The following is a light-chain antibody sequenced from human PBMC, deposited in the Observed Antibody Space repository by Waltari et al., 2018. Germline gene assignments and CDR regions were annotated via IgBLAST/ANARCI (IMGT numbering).Light chain of an antibody. CDR1: QTISNY. V-gene: IGKV1-39*01. CDR2: AAS. J-gene: IGKJ1*01. Sequence: IQVTQSPSSLSASVGDRVTITCRASQTISNYLNWYQQNPGKVPKLLIFAASSLQSAVPSRFTGSGSAIDFTLCISSLDSEDFATHYCQQSYTAPRTFGQGTLVEI. CDR3: QQSYTAPRT.